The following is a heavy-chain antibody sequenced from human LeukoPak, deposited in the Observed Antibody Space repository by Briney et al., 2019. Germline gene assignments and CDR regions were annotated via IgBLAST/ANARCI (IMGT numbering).Heavy chain of an antibody. CDR3: ARDGPRGYFQH. CDR1: GYTFTSYS. V-gene: IGHV1-18*01. D-gene: IGHD1-14*01. J-gene: IGHJ1*01. CDR2: INTYNGHT. Sequence: GSVKVSCNTSGYTFTSYSISWVRQAPGQGLEYMGWINTYNGHTNYAQKLQGRVTVTTDTSTSTAYLELRSLRSDDTAVYYCARDGPRGYFQHWGQGTLITVSS.